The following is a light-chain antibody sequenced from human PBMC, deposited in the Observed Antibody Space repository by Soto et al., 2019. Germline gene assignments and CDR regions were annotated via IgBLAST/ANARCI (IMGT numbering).Light chain of an antibody. CDR2: DVS. CDR1: SSDVGGYNY. Sequence: QSVLTQPRSVSGSPGQSVTISCTGTSSDVGGYNYVSWYQQHPGKAPKVMIYDVSKRPSGVPDRFSGSKSGNTASLTIPGLQAEDEADYYCCSYAGSYTYVFGTGTKSPS. V-gene: IGLV2-11*01. J-gene: IGLJ1*01. CDR3: CSYAGSYTYV.